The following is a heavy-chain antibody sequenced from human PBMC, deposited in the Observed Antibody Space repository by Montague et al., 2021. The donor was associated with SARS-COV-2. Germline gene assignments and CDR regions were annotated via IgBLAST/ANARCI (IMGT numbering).Heavy chain of an antibody. J-gene: IGHJ6*02. CDR3: TSGREGNYNVMDV. Sequence: CPISGDSVSSNSATCNWVWQSPSRGLEWLGRTYSRSKWYNDYAVSVRGRVTINPATSKNQFSLQLNSVTPEDTAIYYCTSGREGNYNVMDVWGQGTTVTVSS. CDR2: TYSRSKWYN. V-gene: IGHV6-1*01. CDR1: GDSVSSNSAT. D-gene: IGHD1-1*01.